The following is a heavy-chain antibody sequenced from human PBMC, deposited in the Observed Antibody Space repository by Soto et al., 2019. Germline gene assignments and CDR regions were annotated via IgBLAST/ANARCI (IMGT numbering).Heavy chain of an antibody. D-gene: IGHD2-8*01. CDR1: GYSFTDYH. Sequence: ASVRVSCKASGYSFTDYHIHWVRQAPGQGLEWLGRINPKSGGTSTAQKFQGWVTMTRDRSISTVYMELTRLRSDDTAVYFCARGHSTDCSNGVCSVVYNHATDVRGHGTTGTVSS. J-gene: IGHJ6*02. V-gene: IGHV1-2*04. CDR3: ARGHSTDCSNGVCSVVYNHATDV. CDR2: INPKSGGT.